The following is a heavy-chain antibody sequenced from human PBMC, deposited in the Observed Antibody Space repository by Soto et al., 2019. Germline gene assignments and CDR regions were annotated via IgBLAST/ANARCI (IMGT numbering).Heavy chain of an antibody. Sequence: ASVKVSCKASGYTFTGYYMHWVRQAPGQGLEWMGWINPNSGGTNYAQKFQGWVTMTRDTSISTAYMELSRLRSDDTAVYYCARGGKREAPHSSGWYSDYYYYGMDAWGQGTTVTVSS. CDR2: INPNSGGT. CDR3: ARGGKREAPHSSGWYSDYYYYGMDA. D-gene: IGHD6-19*01. V-gene: IGHV1-2*04. CDR1: GYTFTGYY. J-gene: IGHJ6*02.